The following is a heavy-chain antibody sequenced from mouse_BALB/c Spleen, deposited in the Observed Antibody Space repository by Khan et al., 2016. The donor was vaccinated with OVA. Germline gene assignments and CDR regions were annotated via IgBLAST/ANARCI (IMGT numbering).Heavy chain of an antibody. CDR3: ASHLTGSFAY. Sequence: EVELVESGADLVKPGGSLKLSCAASGFTFSNYGMSWVRQIPDKRLEWVATINTDGTYTYYSASVKGRFTISRNNAKNTQYLEMSSLKSEGTAMYYCASHLTGSFAYWGQGTLVTVAA. J-gene: IGHJ3*01. CDR2: INTDGTYT. D-gene: IGHD4-1*01. V-gene: IGHV5-6*01. CDR1: GFTFSNYG.